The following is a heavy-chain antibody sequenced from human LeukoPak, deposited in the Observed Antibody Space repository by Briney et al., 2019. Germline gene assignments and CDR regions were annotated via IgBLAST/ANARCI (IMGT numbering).Heavy chain of an antibody. Sequence: PGGSLRLSCAASGFTFSSYWMHWVRQAPGKGLVWVSRINTDGSSTSYADSVKGRFTISRDNAKNTLYLQMNSLRAEDTAVYYCARKVLEWSGRFDPWGQGTLVTVSS. CDR1: GFTFSSYW. CDR3: ARKVLEWSGRFDP. CDR2: INTDGSST. J-gene: IGHJ5*02. D-gene: IGHD3-3*01. V-gene: IGHV3-74*01.